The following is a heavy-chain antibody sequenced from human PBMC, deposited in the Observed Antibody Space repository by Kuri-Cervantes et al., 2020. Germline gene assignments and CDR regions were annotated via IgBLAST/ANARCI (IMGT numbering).Heavy chain of an antibody. Sequence: LSLTCAASEFTVSTNYMSWVRQAPGKGLEWVSFIYSGGSTYYADSVKGRFTISRDNSKNTLCLQMNSLRAEDTAVYYCARDDDCGGDCSRAFDIWGQGTMVTVSS. CDR3: ARDDDCGGDCSRAFDI. CDR1: EFTVSTNY. D-gene: IGHD2-21*02. J-gene: IGHJ3*02. V-gene: IGHV3-53*05. CDR2: IYSGGST.